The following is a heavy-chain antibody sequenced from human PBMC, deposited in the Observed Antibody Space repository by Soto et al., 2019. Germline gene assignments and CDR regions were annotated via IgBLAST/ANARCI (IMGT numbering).Heavy chain of an antibody. CDR1: ELLCIAYP. D-gene: IGHD3-22*01. V-gene: IGHV3-23*01. CDR2: ISANGRGT. Sequence: HPGVSLRLSFSTSELLCIAYPMSSIPQSPVKGLEWVTAISANGRGTSYADSVKGRFTILRDNSKNTLFLQMNSLRADDTAVYFCVKKRSYDRTNYDHFDYWGQGTLVTVSS. J-gene: IGHJ4*02. CDR3: VKKRSYDRTNYDHFDY.